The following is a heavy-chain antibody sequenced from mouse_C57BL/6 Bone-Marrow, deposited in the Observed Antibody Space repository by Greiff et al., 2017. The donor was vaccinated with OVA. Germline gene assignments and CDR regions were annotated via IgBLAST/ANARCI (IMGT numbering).Heavy chain of an antibody. CDR1: GYTFTSYW. Sequence: QVQLQQPGAELVMPGASVKLSCKASGYTFTSYWMHWVKQRPGQGLEWIGEIDPSDSYTNYNQKFKGKSTLTVDKSSSTAYMQLSSLTSEDAAVYYWARARWLLRFDYWGQGTTLTVSS. J-gene: IGHJ2*01. V-gene: IGHV1-69*01. CDR3: ARARWLLRFDY. CDR2: IDPSDSYT. D-gene: IGHD2-3*01.